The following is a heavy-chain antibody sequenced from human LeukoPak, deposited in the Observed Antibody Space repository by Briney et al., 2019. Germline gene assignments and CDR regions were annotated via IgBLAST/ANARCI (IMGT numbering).Heavy chain of an antibody. CDR2: INHSGST. Sequence: SETLSLTCAVDGGSLSGYIWSWIRQPPGKGVEWIGEINHSGSTDYNPSLKSRVTMSVDTSRNQFSLKLNSVTAADAAVYYCVRADGRDDYRGLVDYWGQGTLVTVSA. CDR1: GGSLSGYI. V-gene: IGHV4-34*01. CDR3: VRADGRDDYRGLVDY. D-gene: IGHD5-24*01. J-gene: IGHJ4*02.